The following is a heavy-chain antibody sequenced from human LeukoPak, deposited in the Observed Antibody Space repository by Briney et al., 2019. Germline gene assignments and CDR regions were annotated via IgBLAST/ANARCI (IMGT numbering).Heavy chain of an antibody. J-gene: IGHJ6*02. Sequence: GGSLRLSCEASGFTFSSYAIRWVRQAPGTGLEWVSSIPGSGGATYYADCVRGRFSISRDSSKNTVYLQMNSLRDEDTAVYYCARARPWDSSRSYYFGMDVWGHGTTVTVSS. CDR1: GFTFSSYA. V-gene: IGHV3-23*01. D-gene: IGHD3-22*01. CDR2: IPGSGGAT. CDR3: ARARPWDSSRSYYFGMDV.